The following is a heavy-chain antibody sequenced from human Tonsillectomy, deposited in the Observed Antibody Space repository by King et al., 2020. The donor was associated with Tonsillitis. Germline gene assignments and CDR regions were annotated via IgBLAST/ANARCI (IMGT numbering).Heavy chain of an antibody. CDR3: VKDDLGFDS. CDR2: IRWNSYSM. V-gene: IGHV3-9*01. D-gene: IGHD3-16*01. J-gene: IGHJ4*02. Sequence: VQLVESGGRLVQPGRSLRLSCAASGFTFNDYGMHWVRQAPGKGLEWVAGIRWNSYSMGYADSVKGRFTISRDNAKNSLYLQMNSLRPEDTAFYYCVKDDLGFDSWGQGTLVSVSS. CDR1: GFTFNDYG.